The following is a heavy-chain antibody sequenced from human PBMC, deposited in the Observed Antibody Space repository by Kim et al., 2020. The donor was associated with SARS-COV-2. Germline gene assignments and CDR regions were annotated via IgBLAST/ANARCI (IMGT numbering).Heavy chain of an antibody. Sequence: RYADSVEGRVSISSDNAKNTLYLQMNSLRAEDTAVYYCARRGSGSYPIDYWGQGTLVTVSS. J-gene: IGHJ4*02. D-gene: IGHD1-26*01. V-gene: IGHV3-74*01. CDR3: ARRGSGSYPIDY.